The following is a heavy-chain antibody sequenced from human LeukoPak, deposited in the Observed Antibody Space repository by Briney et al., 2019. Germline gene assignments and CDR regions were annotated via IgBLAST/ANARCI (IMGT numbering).Heavy chain of an antibody. J-gene: IGHJ4*02. CDR2: ISSSSSYI. CDR1: GGSISSYY. CDR3: ARDHDWGSALDY. V-gene: IGHV3-21*01. D-gene: IGHD7-27*01. Sequence: ETLSLTCTVSGGSISSYYWSWVRQAPGKGLEWVSSISSSSSYIYYADSVKGRFTISRDNAKNSLYLQMNSLRAEDTAVYYCARDHDWGSALDYWGQGTLVTVSS.